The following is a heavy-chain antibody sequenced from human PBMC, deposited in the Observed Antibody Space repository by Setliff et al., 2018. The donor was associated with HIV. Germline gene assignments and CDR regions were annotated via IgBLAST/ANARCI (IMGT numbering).Heavy chain of an antibody. CDR1: GGTFSTYV. CDR3: ARPSVRMARNWYDFGY. Sequence: SVKVSCKTSGGTFSTYVITWVRQAPGQGLEWMGGMLPILGMGDFAQKFQGRVTITADASTRTAYMELSSLTSEDTAVYYCARPSVRMARNWYDFGYWGQGTLVTVSS. J-gene: IGHJ4*02. V-gene: IGHV1-69*10. D-gene: IGHD1-1*01. CDR2: MLPILGMG.